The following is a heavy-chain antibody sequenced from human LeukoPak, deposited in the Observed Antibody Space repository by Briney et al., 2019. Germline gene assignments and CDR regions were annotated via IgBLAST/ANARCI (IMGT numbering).Heavy chain of an antibody. CDR1: GFTFSSYS. CDR2: ISSSSSYI. V-gene: IGHV3-21*01. J-gene: IGHJ5*02. Sequence: GSLRLSCSASGFTFSSYSMNWVRQAPGKGLEWVSSISSSSSYIYYADSVKGRFTISRDNAKNSLYLQMNSLRAEDTAVYYCARDRRIAAAGTGWFDPWGQGTLVTVSS. CDR3: ARDRRIAAAGTGWFDP. D-gene: IGHD6-13*01.